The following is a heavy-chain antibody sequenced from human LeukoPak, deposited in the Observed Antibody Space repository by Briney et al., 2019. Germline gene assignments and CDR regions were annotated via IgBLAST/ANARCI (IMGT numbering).Heavy chain of an antibody. V-gene: IGHV4-39*07. D-gene: IGHD2-8*01. Sequence: PSETLSLTCTVSGGSISRSSYYCAWIRQPPGKGLEWIGSIYYSGSTYYNPSLKSRVTISVDTSKNQFSLKLSSVTAADTAVYYCARDTNLRDSFDIWGQGTMVTVSS. CDR3: ARDTNLRDSFDI. CDR1: GGSISRSSYY. CDR2: IYYSGST. J-gene: IGHJ3*02.